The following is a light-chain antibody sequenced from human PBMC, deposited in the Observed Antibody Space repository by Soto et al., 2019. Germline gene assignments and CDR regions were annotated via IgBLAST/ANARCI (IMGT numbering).Light chain of an antibody. V-gene: IGLV2-8*01. J-gene: IGLJ1*01. CDR1: SSDVGGYNY. Sequence: QARSASGSPGQSVTISCTGTSSDVGGYNYVSWYQQYPGKAPKLMIYEVSKRPSGVPDRFSGSKSGNTASLTVSGLQAEDEADYYCSSYAGSNNYVFGTGTKVTVL. CDR2: EVS. CDR3: SSYAGSNNYV.